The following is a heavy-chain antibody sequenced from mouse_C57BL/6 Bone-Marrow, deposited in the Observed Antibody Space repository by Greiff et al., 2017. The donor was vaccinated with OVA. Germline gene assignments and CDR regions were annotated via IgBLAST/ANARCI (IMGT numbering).Heavy chain of an antibody. Sequence: QVQLKQSGAELARPGASVKMSCKASGYTFTSYTMHWVKQRPGQGLEWIGYINPSSGYTKYNQKFKDKATLTADKSSSTAYMQLSSLTSEDSAVYYCARDYYGSSPYWYFDVWGTGTTVTVSS. CDR3: ARDYYGSSPYWYFDV. J-gene: IGHJ1*03. CDR1: GYTFTSYT. V-gene: IGHV1-4*01. CDR2: INPSSGYT. D-gene: IGHD1-1*01.